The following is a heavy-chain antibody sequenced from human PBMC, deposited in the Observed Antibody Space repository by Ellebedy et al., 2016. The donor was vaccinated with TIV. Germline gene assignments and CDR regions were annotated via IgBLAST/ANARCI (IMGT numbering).Heavy chain of an antibody. CDR3: ARGFGYSYGRTDY. CDR2: ISGSSSYI. CDR1: GFTFSSYT. Sequence: PGGSLRLSCAASGFTFSSYTMNWVRQAPGKGLEWVSSISGSSSYIYYADSVKGRFTISRDNAKNSMYLQMNSLRAEDTAVYYCARGFGYSYGRTDYWGQGTLVTVSS. J-gene: IGHJ4*02. V-gene: IGHV3-21*01. D-gene: IGHD5-18*01.